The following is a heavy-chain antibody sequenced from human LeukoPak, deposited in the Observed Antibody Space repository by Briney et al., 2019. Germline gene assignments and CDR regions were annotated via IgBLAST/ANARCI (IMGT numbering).Heavy chain of an antibody. CDR2: IYYDGST. CDR1: GGSMSNYW. V-gene: IGHV4-59*08. CDR3: ARRLCSSLTCNIGPSGNWLDP. J-gene: IGHJ5*02. D-gene: IGHD2-2*02. Sequence: PSETLSLTCTVSGGSMSNYWWNWIRQPPGKGLEWIGYIYYDGSTYYNPALNSRVTISIDTSKNQFSLKLNSVTAADTAVYYCARRLCSSLTCNIGPSGNWLDPWGQGTLVTVPS.